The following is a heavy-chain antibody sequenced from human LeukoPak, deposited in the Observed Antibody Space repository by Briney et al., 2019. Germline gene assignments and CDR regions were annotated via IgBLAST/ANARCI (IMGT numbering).Heavy chain of an antibody. V-gene: IGHV4-39*01. Sequence: SETLSLTCTVSVDSVSNSWFYWAWIRQPPGKGLEWIGYIYNIETTYYNSSLESRVTISVDSSKNQFSLKLSSVTAADTAVYYCARRRSHPDSAFDFWGRGTVVIVS. D-gene: IGHD1-14*01. CDR1: VDSVSNSWFY. CDR2: IYNIETT. J-gene: IGHJ3*01. CDR3: ARRRSHPDSAFDF.